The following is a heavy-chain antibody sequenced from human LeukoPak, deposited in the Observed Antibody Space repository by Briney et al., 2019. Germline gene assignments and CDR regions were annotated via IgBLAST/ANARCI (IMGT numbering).Heavy chain of an antibody. D-gene: IGHD6-19*01. CDR1: GFTFSSYG. CDR2: IRYDGSNK. Sequence: GGSLRLSCAASGFTFSSYGMHWVRQAPGKGLEWVAFIRYDGSNKYYADSVKGRFTISRDNAKNSLYLQMNSLRAEDTAVYYCAILGVAVAGTGYWGQGTLVTVSS. V-gene: IGHV3-30*02. J-gene: IGHJ4*02. CDR3: AILGVAVAGTGY.